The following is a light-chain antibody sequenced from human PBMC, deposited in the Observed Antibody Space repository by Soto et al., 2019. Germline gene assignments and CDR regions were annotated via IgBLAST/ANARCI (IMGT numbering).Light chain of an antibody. CDR3: QSPDNSLSRSV. V-gene: IGLV1-40*01. CDR1: SSNIGAGYD. J-gene: IGLJ2*01. CDR2: ANT. Sequence: QSVLTQPPSVSGAPGQRVTISCTGSSSNIGAGYDVHWYQHLPGIAPRLLIYANTNRSSGVPARFSASRSGTSASLAITGLRAEDESDYFCQSPDNSLSRSVFGGGTKLTVL.